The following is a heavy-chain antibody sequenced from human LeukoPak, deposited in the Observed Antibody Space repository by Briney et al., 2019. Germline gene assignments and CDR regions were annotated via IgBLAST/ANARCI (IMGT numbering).Heavy chain of an antibody. Sequence: GGSLRLSCAASGFTFRSYDMHSVRQVAGKGLEWVSSIGTIGDTFYPGSVKGRFTISRENAKNSLYLQMNSLRAGDTAVYYCARATVIGSVPVPGYMGVWGKGTTVTVSS. CDR2: IGTIGDT. J-gene: IGHJ6*03. D-gene: IGHD2-21*01. CDR1: GFTFRSYD. CDR3: ARATVIGSVPVPGYMGV. V-gene: IGHV3-13*01.